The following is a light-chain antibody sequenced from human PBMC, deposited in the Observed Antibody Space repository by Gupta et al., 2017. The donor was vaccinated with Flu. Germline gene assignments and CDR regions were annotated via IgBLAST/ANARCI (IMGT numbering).Light chain of an antibody. Sequence: QSVVTPPPSASGTPGQQVTITCPGRSSNIGANYVFWYQQIPGTAPKLLVYRNVQRPSGVPDRFSGSKSGTSASLAISGLRSEDEADYYCAAWDDSLSGRVFGGGTRLTVL. CDR3: AAWDDSLSGRV. J-gene: IGLJ3*02. CDR2: RNV. V-gene: IGLV1-47*01. CDR1: SSNIGANY.